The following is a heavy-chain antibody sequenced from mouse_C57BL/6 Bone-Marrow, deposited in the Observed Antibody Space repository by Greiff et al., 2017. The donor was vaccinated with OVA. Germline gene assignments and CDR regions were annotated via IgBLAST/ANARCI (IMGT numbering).Heavy chain of an antibody. CDR2: IHPNSGST. D-gene: IGHD1-1*01. Sequence: QVQLQQPGAELVKPGASVKLSCKASGYTFTSYWMHWVKQRPGQGLEWIGMIHPNSGSTNYNEKFKSKATLTVDKSSSTAYMQLSSLTSEDAAVYYCATTEGWYFDVWGTGTTVTVSA. V-gene: IGHV1-64*01. CDR1: GYTFTSYW. CDR3: ATTEGWYFDV. J-gene: IGHJ1*03.